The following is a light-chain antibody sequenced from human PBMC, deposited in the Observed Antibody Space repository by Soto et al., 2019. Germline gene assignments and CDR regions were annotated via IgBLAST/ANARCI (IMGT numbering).Light chain of an antibody. Sequence: DIQMTQSPSTLSGSVGDRVTITCRASQTISSWLAWYQQKPGKAPKLLINKASTLKSGGPSRFSGSGSGTEFTLTISSLQPDEFATYYCHQHNSYSVAFGQRTKVDIK. V-gene: IGKV1-5*03. CDR1: QTISSW. CDR3: HQHNSYSVA. CDR2: KAS. J-gene: IGKJ1*01.